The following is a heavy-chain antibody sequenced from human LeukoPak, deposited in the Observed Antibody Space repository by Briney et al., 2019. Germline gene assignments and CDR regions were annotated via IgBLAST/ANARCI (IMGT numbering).Heavy chain of an antibody. CDR3: ATVPTITIFGVDPSPFDP. J-gene: IGHJ5*02. D-gene: IGHD3-3*01. CDR1: GYTFTSYG. V-gene: IGHV1-18*01. CDR2: ISAYNGNT. Sequence: ASVKVSCKASGYTFTSYGISWVRQAPGQGLEWMGWISAYNGNTNYAQKFQGRVTMTEDTSTDTAYMELSSLRSEDTAVYYCATVPTITIFGVDPSPFDPWGQGTLVTVSS.